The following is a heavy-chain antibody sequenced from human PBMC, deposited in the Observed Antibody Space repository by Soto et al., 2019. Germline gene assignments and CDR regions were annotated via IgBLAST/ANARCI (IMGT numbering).Heavy chain of an antibody. V-gene: IGHV4-59*01. CDR1: GGSISSYY. CDR2: IYYSGST. CDR3: ARDDYSAGWFDP. J-gene: IGHJ5*02. D-gene: IGHD4-4*01. Sequence: SETLSLTCTVSGGSISSYYWSWIRQPPGKGLEWIGYIYYSGSTNYNPSLKSRVTISVDTSKNQFSLKLSSVTAADTAVYYCARDDYSAGWFDPWGQGTLVTVSS.